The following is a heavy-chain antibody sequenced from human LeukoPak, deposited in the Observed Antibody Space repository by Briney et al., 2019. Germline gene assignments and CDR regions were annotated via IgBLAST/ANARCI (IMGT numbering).Heavy chain of an antibody. Sequence: PGGSLRLSCAASGFTFSSYSMNWVCQAPGKGLEWVSSISSSSSYIYYADSVKGRFTISRDNAKNSLYLQMNSLRAEDTAVYYCARAGVRWGYSYGYYFDYWGQGTLVTVSS. CDR3: ARAGVRWGYSYGYYFDY. V-gene: IGHV3-21*01. D-gene: IGHD5-18*01. CDR2: ISSSSSYI. J-gene: IGHJ4*02. CDR1: GFTFSSYS.